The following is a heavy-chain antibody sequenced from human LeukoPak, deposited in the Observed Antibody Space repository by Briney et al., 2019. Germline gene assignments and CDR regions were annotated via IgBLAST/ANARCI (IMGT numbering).Heavy chain of an antibody. CDR3: ARGGGYDSLNFDY. CDR1: GGSISSYY. J-gene: IGHJ4*02. D-gene: IGHD5-12*01. V-gene: IGHV4-59*01. CDR2: IYYSGST. Sequence: SETLSLTCTVSGGSISSYYWSWIRQPPGKGLEWIGYIYYSGSTNYNPSLKSRVTISVDTSKYQFSLKLSSVTAADTAVYYCARGGGYDSLNFDYWGQGTQPTVSS.